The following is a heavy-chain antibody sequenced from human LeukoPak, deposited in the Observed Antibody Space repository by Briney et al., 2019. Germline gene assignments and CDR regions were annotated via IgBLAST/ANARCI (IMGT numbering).Heavy chain of an antibody. V-gene: IGHV4-39*01. CDR2: IYYSGST. J-gene: IGHJ4*02. CDR3: ARYSGSYFLFDY. CDR1: GGSISSSSYY. Sequence: PSETLSLTCTVSGGSISSSSYYWGWIRQPPGKGLEWIGSIYYSGSTYYNPSLKSRVTISVDTSKIQFSLKLSSVTAADTAVYYCARYSGSYFLFDYWGQGTLVTVSS. D-gene: IGHD1-26*01.